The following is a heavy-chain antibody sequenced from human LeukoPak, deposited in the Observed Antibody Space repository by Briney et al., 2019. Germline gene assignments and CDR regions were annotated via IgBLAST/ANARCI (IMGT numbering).Heavy chain of an antibody. J-gene: IGHJ6*03. CDR1: GYTFTSYA. CDR3: ARGDSSGWYVWYYYYYYMDV. V-gene: IGHV7-4-1*02. CDR2: INTNTGNP. Sequence: GASVKVSCKASGYTFTSYAMNWVRQAPGQGLEWMGWINTNTGNPTYAQGFTGRFVFSLDTSVSTAYLQISSLKAEDTAVYYCARGDSSGWYVWYYYYYYMDVWGKGTTVTVSS. D-gene: IGHD6-19*01.